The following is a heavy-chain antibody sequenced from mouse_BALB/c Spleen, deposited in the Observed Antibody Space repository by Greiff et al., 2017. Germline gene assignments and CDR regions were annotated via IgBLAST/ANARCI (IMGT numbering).Heavy chain of an antibody. Sequence: EVQLVESGGGLVQPGGSRKLSCAASGFTFSSFGMHWVRQAPEKGLEWVAYISSGSSTIYYADTVKGRFTISRDNPKNTLFLQMTSLRSEDTAMYYCARGGNYSYWYFDVWGAGTTVTVSS. CDR3: ARGGNYSYWYFDV. D-gene: IGHD2-1*01. CDR1: GFTFSSFG. CDR2: ISSGSSTI. J-gene: IGHJ1*01. V-gene: IGHV5-17*02.